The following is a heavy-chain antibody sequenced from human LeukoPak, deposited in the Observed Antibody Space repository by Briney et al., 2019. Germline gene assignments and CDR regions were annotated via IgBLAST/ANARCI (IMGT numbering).Heavy chain of an antibody. CDR3: AREKQLLYLLDC. J-gene: IGHJ4*02. CDR2: IYYSGST. Sequence: SETLSLTCTVSGGSISSSSYYWGWIRQPPGKGLEWIGSIYYSGSTYYNPSLKSRVTISVDTSKNQFSLKLSSVTAADTAVYYCAREKQLLYLLDCWGQGTLVTVSS. D-gene: IGHD2-2*02. CDR1: GGSISSSSYY. V-gene: IGHV4-39*07.